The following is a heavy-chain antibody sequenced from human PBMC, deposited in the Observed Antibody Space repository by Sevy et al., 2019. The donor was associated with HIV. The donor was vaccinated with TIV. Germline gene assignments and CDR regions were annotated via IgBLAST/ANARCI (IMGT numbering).Heavy chain of an antibody. V-gene: IGHV3-64D*06. Sequence: QLGGSLRLSCSASGFTFSSYAMHWVRQAPGKGLEYVSAISSNGGSTYYADSVKGKFTIYRDNSKNTLYLQMSSLRAEETAVYYCVKGGEGDVVVVAAYYYGMDVWGQGTTVTVSS. CDR3: VKGGEGDVVVVAAYYYGMDV. CDR2: ISSNGGST. D-gene: IGHD2-15*01. CDR1: GFTFSSYA. J-gene: IGHJ6*02.